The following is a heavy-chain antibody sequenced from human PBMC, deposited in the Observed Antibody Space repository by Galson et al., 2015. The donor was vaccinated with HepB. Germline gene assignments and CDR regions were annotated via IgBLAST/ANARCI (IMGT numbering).Heavy chain of an antibody. D-gene: IGHD2-15*01. J-gene: IGHJ3*02. CDR2: ISAYNGNT. CDR1: GYTFTSYG. CDR3: ARGDRYCSGGSCAYDAFDI. V-gene: IGHV1-18*04. Sequence: SVKVSCKASGYTFTSYGISWVRQAPGQGLEWMGWISAYNGNTNYAQKLQGRVTMTTDTSTSTACMELRSLRSDDTAVYYCARGDRYCSGGSCAYDAFDIWGQGTMVTVSS.